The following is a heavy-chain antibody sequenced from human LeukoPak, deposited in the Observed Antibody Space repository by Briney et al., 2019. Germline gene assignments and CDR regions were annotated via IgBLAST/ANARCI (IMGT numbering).Heavy chain of an antibody. CDR1: GFTFSSYW. D-gene: IGHD6-19*01. Sequence: GGSLRLSCAASGFTFSSYWMSWVRQAPGKGLEWVANIKQDGSEKYYVDSVKGRFTISRDNAKNSLYLQMNSLRAEDTALYYCARDVFFMAVAGNDAFDIWGQGTMVTVSS. CDR3: ARDVFFMAVAGNDAFDI. V-gene: IGHV3-7*03. J-gene: IGHJ3*02. CDR2: IKQDGSEK.